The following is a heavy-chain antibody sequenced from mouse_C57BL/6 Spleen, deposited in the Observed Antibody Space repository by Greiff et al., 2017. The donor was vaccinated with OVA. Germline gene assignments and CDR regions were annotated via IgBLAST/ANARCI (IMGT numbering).Heavy chain of an antibody. J-gene: IGHJ3*01. CDR1: GYTFTSYW. CDR3: ARSFYDGYRFAY. D-gene: IGHD2-3*01. CDR2: IDPSDSET. Sequence: QVQLQQPGAELVRPGSSVKLSCKASGYTFTSYWMHWVKQRPIQGLEWIGNIDPSDSETPYNQKFKDKATLTVDKSSSTAYMQLSSLTSEDSAVDDCARSFYDGYRFAYWGQGTLVTVSA. V-gene: IGHV1-52*01.